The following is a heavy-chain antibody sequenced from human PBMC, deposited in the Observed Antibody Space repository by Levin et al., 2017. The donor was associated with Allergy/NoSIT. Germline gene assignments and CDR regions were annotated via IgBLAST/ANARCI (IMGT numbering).Heavy chain of an antibody. V-gene: IGHV4-59*01. CDR1: GGSITNYY. Sequence: SETLSLTCTVSGGSITNYYWSWIRQPPGKGLEWIGYIYYSGSTNYNPSPQSRLTISVDTSKNQFYLKLSSVTAADSAMDFCGREGATAAPGGGHYYYGMDVWGQGTTVTVSS. J-gene: IGHJ6*02. CDR2: IYYSGST. CDR3: GREGATAAPGGGHYYYGMDV. D-gene: IGHD5-24*01.